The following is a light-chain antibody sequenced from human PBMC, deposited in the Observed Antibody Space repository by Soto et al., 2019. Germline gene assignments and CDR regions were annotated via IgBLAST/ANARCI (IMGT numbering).Light chain of an antibody. CDR2: AAS. Sequence: EIVLTQSPATLSLSPGDRATLSCRASQSVSSYLAWYQQKPGQAPRLLIYAASNMATGIPARFSGSGSGTDFTLTIRSLEPEDFAVYYWQQRSNWPPYTFGQGTKLEIK. CDR3: QQRSNWPPYT. V-gene: IGKV3-11*01. CDR1: QSVSSY. J-gene: IGKJ2*01.